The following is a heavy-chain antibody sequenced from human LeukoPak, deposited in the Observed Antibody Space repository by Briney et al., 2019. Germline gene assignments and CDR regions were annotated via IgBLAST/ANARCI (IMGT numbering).Heavy chain of an antibody. CDR2: IYHSGST. Sequence: SETLSLTCAVSGYSISSGYYWGWIGQPPGKGLEWIGSIYHSGSTYYNPSLKSRVTISVDTSKNQFSLKLSSVTAADTAVYYCARAPPRADILTGYYLTRFDPWGQGTLVTVSS. CDR3: ARAPPRADILTGYYLTRFDP. CDR1: GYSISSGYY. D-gene: IGHD3-9*01. V-gene: IGHV4-38-2*01. J-gene: IGHJ5*02.